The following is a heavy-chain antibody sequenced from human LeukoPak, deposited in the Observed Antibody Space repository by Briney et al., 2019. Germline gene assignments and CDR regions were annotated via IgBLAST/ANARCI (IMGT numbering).Heavy chain of an antibody. CDR2: ISHDGSNT. D-gene: IGHD1-26*01. J-gene: IGHJ4*02. Sequence: GGSLRLSCAASGFPFSSYVMHWVRQAAGKGLEWVAVISHDGSNTYYADSVKGRFTTSRDNPKNTLSLQMNSLRPEDTAVYYCARDRVGSTQFDYWGQGTLVTVSS. V-gene: IGHV3-30*01. CDR1: GFPFSSYV. CDR3: ARDRVGSTQFDY.